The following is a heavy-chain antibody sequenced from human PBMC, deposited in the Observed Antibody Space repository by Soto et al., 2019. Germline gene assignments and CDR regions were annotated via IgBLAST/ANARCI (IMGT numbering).Heavy chain of an antibody. V-gene: IGHV4-34*01. CDR2: INHSGST. J-gene: IGHJ4*02. CDR3: ARGRSYYGSGSYYNSWYYFDY. Sequence: SETLSLTCAVYGGSFSGYYWSWIRQPPGKGLEWIGEINHSGSTNYNPSLKSRVTISVDTSKNQFSLKLSSVTAADTAVYYCARGRSYYGSGSYYNSWYYFDYWGQGTLVTVSS. D-gene: IGHD3-10*01. CDR1: GGSFSGYY.